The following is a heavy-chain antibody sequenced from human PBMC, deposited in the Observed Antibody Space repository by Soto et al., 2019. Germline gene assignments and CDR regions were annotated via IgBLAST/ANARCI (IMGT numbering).Heavy chain of an antibody. V-gene: IGHV3-33*01. CDR2: IWYDGSNK. CDR3: ARGFVVVPAAMAY. Sequence: GGSLRLSCAASGFTFSSYGMHWVRQAPGKGLEWVAVIWYDGSNKYYADSVKGRFTISRDNSKNTLYLQMNSLRAEDTAVYYCARGFVVVPAAMAYWGQGTLVTVSS. J-gene: IGHJ4*02. CDR1: GFTFSSYG. D-gene: IGHD2-2*01.